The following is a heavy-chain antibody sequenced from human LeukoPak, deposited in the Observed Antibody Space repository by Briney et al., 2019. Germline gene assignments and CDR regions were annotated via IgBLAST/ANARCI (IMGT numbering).Heavy chain of an antibody. V-gene: IGHV1-2*02. D-gene: IGHD3-22*01. CDR2: INPNSGGT. Sequence: ASVKVSCEASGYTFTGYYMHWVRQAPGQGLEWMGWINPNSGGTNYAQKFQGRVTMTRDTSISTAYMELSRLRSDDTAVYYCARDLYYYDSSGYSPGYYFDYWGQGTLVTVSS. CDR1: GYTFTGYY. CDR3: ARDLYYYDSSGYSPGYYFDY. J-gene: IGHJ4*02.